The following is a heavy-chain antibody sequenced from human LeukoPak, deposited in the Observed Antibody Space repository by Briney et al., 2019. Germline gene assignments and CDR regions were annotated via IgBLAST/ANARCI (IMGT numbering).Heavy chain of an antibody. CDR2: INPSGGST. J-gene: IGHJ6*03. V-gene: IGHV1-46*01. CDR3: ARVAAEVVGVPGAIGFAWLRRDYYYMDV. Sequence: GASVKVSCKASGYTFTSYYMHWVRQAPGQGLEWMGRINPSGGSTSYAQKFQGRVTMTRDMSTSTVYMELSSLRSEDTAVYYCARVAAEVVGVPGAIGFAWLRRDYYYMDVWGKGTTVTVSS. CDR1: GYTFTSYY. D-gene: IGHD2-2*02.